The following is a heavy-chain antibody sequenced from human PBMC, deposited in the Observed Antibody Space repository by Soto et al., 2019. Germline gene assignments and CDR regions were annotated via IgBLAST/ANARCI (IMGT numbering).Heavy chain of an antibody. CDR1: GGSISSSSYY. Sequence: QLQLQESGPGLVKPSETLSLTCTVSGGSISSSSYYWGWIRQPPGKGLEWIGSIYYSGSTYYNPSLKSRVTISVDTSKNQFSLKLSSVTAADTAVYYCASFGAVAGKVDYWGQGTLVTVSS. CDR3: ASFGAVAGKVDY. CDR2: IYYSGST. D-gene: IGHD6-19*01. J-gene: IGHJ4*02. V-gene: IGHV4-39*01.